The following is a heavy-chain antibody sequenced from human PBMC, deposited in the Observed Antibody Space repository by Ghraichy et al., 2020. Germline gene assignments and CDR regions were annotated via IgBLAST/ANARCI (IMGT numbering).Heavy chain of an antibody. Sequence: SETLSLTCAVSGGAISSSAYSWTWVRQPPEKGLEWIAYVYYDGRTYYNPSLKSRVTISLDNSKNQFTLELTSLHPADTAVYSCARALNYVGFDYWGQGTLVTVSS. J-gene: IGHJ4*02. CDR1: GGAISSSAYS. V-gene: IGHV4-30-2*01. CDR2: VYYDGRT. CDR3: ARALNYVGFDY. D-gene: IGHD1-7*01.